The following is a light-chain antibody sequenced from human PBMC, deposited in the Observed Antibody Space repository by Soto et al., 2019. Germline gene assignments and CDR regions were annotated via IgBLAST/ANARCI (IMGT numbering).Light chain of an antibody. Sequence: DIQMTQSPSTLSGSVGDRVTITFRASQTISSWLAWYQQKPGKAPKLLIYKASTLKSGVPSRFSGSGSGTEFTLTISSLQPEDFATYYCLQHNIYPHTFGQGTRLEIK. CDR3: LQHNIYPHT. CDR2: KAS. V-gene: IGKV1-5*03. J-gene: IGKJ5*01. CDR1: QTISSW.